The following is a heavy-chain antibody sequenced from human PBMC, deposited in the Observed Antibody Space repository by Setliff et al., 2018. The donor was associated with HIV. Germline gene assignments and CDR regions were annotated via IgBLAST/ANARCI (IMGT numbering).Heavy chain of an antibody. CDR2: IYDSGSP. V-gene: IGHV4-59*12. CDR3: ARDGARRFDP. J-gene: IGHJ5*02. Sequence: SETLSLTCTVSGGSTSNEYWSWIRQPPGKGLEWIGYIYDSGSPKYNPSLKSRVTISIDTSKSQISLKLSSVTAVDTAVYYCARDGARRFDPWGQGTLVTVS. CDR1: GGSTSNEY.